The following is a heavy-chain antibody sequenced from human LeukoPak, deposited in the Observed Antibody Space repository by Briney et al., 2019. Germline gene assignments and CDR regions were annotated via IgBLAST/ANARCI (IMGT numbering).Heavy chain of an antibody. CDR1: GFPLENYA. J-gene: IGHJ4*02. Sequence: GGSLRLSCAACGFPLENYAMHWARQAPGKGLEWVSFISGDGSSIYYADSVKGRFTTSRDNSRNSLYLQMNSLRSEDTALYYCGKDNPTQWLPDYLGQGTLVTVSS. D-gene: IGHD6-19*01. CDR3: GKDNPTQWLPDY. CDR2: ISGDGSSI. V-gene: IGHV3-43*02.